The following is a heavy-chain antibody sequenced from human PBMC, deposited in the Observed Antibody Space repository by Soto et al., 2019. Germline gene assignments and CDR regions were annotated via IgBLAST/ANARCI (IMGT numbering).Heavy chain of an antibody. D-gene: IGHD1-7*01. J-gene: IGHJ4*01. Sequence: QVQLVESGGGVVQPGRSLTLSCEVSGFTLSNSGIHWVRQAPDKGLEWVATIAYEGKTKNYADSAKGRFTISRDISKIPVYLQRNSLRREYTSTYDGTKPNSGHCGASDFWGQGTVVTVSS. CDR2: IAYEGKTK. CDR3: TKPNSGHCGASDF. V-gene: IGHV3-30*18. CDR1: GFTLSNSG.